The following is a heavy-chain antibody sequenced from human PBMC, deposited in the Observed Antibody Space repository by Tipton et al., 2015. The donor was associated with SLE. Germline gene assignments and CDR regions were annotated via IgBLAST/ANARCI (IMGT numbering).Heavy chain of an antibody. CDR1: GGSISSGSYY. Sequence: TLSLTCTVSGGSISSGSYYWSWIRQPAGKGLEWIGRIYTSGSTNYNPSLKSRVTISVDTSKNQFSLKLSSVTAADTAVYYCARGRQLESPGYFQHWGQGTLVTVSS. V-gene: IGHV4-61*02. D-gene: IGHD6-13*01. J-gene: IGHJ1*01. CDR2: IYTSGST. CDR3: ARGRQLESPGYFQH.